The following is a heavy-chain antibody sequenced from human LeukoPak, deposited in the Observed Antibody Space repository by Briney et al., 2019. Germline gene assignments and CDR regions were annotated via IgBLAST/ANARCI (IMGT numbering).Heavy chain of an antibody. Sequence: SQTLSLTCTVSGGSISSGDYYWSWIRQPPGKGLEWIGYIYYSGSTYYNPSLKSRVTISVDTSKNQFSLKLSSVTAADTAVYYCARVGNPYNYFDYWGQGTLVTVSS. CDR1: GGSISSGDYY. CDR2: IYYSGST. CDR3: ARVGNPYNYFDY. V-gene: IGHV4-30-4*08. J-gene: IGHJ4*02. D-gene: IGHD4-23*01.